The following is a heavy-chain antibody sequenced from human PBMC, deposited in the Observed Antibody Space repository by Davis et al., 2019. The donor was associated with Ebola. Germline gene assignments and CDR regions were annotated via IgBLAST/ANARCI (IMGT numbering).Heavy chain of an antibody. CDR2: IIPVFRTA. Sequence: SVKVSCKAVGDTLTSYVMTWVRQAPGQGLEWMGGIIPVFRTANYAQKFQGRVTITADESTRTAYMELNGLRSEDTAVYYCAHLGPQRYCSGGGCHGYLDYWGQGTLVTVSS. D-gene: IGHD2-15*01. V-gene: IGHV1-69*13. CDR1: GDTLTSYV. CDR3: AHLGPQRYCSGGGCHGYLDY. J-gene: IGHJ4*02.